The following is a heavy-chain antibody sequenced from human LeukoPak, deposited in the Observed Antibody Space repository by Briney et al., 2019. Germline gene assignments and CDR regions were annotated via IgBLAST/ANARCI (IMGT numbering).Heavy chain of an antibody. CDR3: ARATSSSSWYLYFDY. CDR2: ISSSSSYI. CDR1: GFTFSSYS. D-gene: IGHD6-13*01. J-gene: IGHJ4*02. V-gene: IGHV3-21*01. Sequence: PGGSLRLSCAASGFTFSSYSMNWVRQAPGKGLEWVSSISSSSSYIYYADSVKGRFTISRDNAKNSLYLQMNSLRAEDTAVYYCARATSSSSWYLYFDYWGQGTLVTVSS.